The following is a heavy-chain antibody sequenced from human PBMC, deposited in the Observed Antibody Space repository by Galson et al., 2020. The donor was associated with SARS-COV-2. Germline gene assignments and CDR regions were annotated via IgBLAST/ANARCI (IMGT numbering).Heavy chain of an antibody. CDR2: INPRGGST. J-gene: IGHJ6*03. Sequence: ASVKLSCKASGYTFTSYYMHWVRQAPGQRLEWMGIINPRGGSTSYAQKFQGRVTMTRDTSTSTVYMELSSLRSEDTAVYYCSRDPGEPGGGIFGVVNYYYYMDVWGKGTTVTVFS. CDR3: SRDPGEPGGGIFGVVNYYYYMDV. CDR1: GYTFTSYY. D-gene: IGHD3-3*01. V-gene: IGHV1-46*01.